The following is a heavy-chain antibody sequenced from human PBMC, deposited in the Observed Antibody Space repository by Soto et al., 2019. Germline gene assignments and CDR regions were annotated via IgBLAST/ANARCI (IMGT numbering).Heavy chain of an antibody. V-gene: IGHV4-34*01. D-gene: IGHD3-3*01. Sequence: QVQLQQWGAGLLKPSETLSLTCAVYGGSFSGYYWSWIRQPPGRGLEWIGEINHSGSTNYNPSLKGRVTMSVDSSKNPFSLKLSSVTAADTAVYFCARAVGGYDFWSASYYYYYYMDVWGKGTTVTVSS. CDR1: GGSFSGYY. CDR2: INHSGST. CDR3: ARAVGGYDFWSASYYYYYYMDV. J-gene: IGHJ6*03.